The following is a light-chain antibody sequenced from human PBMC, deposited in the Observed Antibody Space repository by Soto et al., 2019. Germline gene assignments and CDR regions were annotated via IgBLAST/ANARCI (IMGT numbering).Light chain of an antibody. Sequence: DVLMTQSPSTLSASVGDRVTITCRASQSISSWLAWYQVKPGKAPKLLIYKASTLESGVPSRFTGSGSGTEFTLTTSSLQPDDLATYYCQQYNIYSRTFGQGTKVDIK. J-gene: IGKJ1*01. CDR3: QQYNIYSRT. CDR2: KAS. V-gene: IGKV1-5*03. CDR1: QSISSW.